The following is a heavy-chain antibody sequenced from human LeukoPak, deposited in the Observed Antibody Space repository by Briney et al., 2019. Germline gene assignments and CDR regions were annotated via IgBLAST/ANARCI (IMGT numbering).Heavy chain of an antibody. V-gene: IGHV4-30-4*01. J-gene: IGHJ4*02. CDR3: ASSYGDYDFDY. CDR1: GGSISSGDYY. CDR2: IYYSGST. Sequence: SETLSLTCTVSGGSISSGDYYWSWLRQPPGKGLEWIGYIYYSGSTYYNPSLKSRVTISVDTSKNQFSLKLSSVTAADTAIYYCASSYGDYDFDYWGQGTLVTVSS. D-gene: IGHD4-17*01.